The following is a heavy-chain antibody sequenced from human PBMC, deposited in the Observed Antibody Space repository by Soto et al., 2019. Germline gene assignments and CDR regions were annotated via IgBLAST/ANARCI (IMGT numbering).Heavy chain of an antibody. CDR3: ATFYEGDCTTTTCYGDFDY. J-gene: IGHJ4*02. CDR1: GGTFNRYS. CDR2: IIPMFGIT. V-gene: IGHV1-69*02. D-gene: IGHD2-2*01. Sequence: SSVKVSCKAFGGTFNRYSISWVRQAPGQGLEWMGRIIPMFGITNYAQKFQGGVMITADKSANTAYMEVSGLRSEDTAMYYCATFYEGDCTTTTCYGDFDYWGQGTLVTVSS.